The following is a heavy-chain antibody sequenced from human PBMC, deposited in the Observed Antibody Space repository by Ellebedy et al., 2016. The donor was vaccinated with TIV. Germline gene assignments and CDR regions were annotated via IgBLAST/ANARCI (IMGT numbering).Heavy chain of an antibody. CDR1: GFIFGDYY. CDR2: ITNTGSHT. D-gene: IGHD3-9*01. J-gene: IGHJ6*02. Sequence: GESLKISCAASGFIFGDYYMSWVRQAPGKGLEWVSYITNTGSHTYYADSVKGRFTVARDDAKNSVFLQMNSLRAEDTAVYYCGRAREPGSFAYYYYGMDVWGQGTTVTVSS. CDR3: GRAREPGSFAYYYYGMDV. V-gene: IGHV3-11*01.